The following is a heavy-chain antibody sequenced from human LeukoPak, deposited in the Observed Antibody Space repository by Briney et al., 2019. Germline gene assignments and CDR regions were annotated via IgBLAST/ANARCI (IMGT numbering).Heavy chain of an antibody. CDR1: GYTFTGYY. CDR2: INPNSGGT. CDR3: AVGGLLWFGEFHQPSFDY. V-gene: IGHV1-2*04. J-gene: IGHJ4*02. Sequence: RASVKVSCKASGYTFTGYYMHWVGQAPGQGLEWMGWINPNSGGTNYAQKFQGWVTMTRDTSISTAYMELSRLRSDDTAVYYCAVGGLLWFGEFHQPSFDYWGQGTLVTVSS. D-gene: IGHD3-10*01.